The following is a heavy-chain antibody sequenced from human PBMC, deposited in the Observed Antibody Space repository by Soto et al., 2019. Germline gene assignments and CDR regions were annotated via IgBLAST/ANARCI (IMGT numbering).Heavy chain of an antibody. D-gene: IGHD5-12*01. CDR2: IIPIFGTA. Sequence: ASVKVSCKASGGTFSSYAISWVRQAPGQGLEWMGGIIPIFGTANYAQKFQGRVTITADESTSTAYMELSSLRSEDTAVYYCARDESGYDNYYYYGMDVWGQGTTVTVSS. CDR1: GGTFSSYA. CDR3: ARDESGYDNYYYYGMDV. V-gene: IGHV1-69*13. J-gene: IGHJ6*02.